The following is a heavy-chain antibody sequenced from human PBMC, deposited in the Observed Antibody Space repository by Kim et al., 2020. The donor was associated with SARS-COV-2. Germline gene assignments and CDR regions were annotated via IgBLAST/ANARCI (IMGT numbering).Heavy chain of an antibody. J-gene: IGHJ4*02. CDR3: ARVLKYFFDY. V-gene: IGHV3-11*05. Sequence: SYTNYADSLKGRLTISGDDAKNSLYLQMNSLGAEDTAVYYCARVLKYFFDYWGQGTLVTVSS. CDR2: SYT.